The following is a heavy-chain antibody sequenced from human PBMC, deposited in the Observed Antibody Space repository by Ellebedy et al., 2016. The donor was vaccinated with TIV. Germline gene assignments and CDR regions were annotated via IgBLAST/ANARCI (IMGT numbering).Heavy chain of an antibody. CDR2: ISSSGTYI. V-gene: IGHV3-21*01. CDR1: GFTFTNYY. Sequence: GGSLRLXXSASGFTFTNYYFNWVRQAPGKGLEWVASISSSGTYIYYADSVKGRFTVSRDNARDTLFLQMNSLRVEDTAIYYCAKAAAGSQDRLDYWGQGTLVSVSS. D-gene: IGHD6-13*01. J-gene: IGHJ4*02. CDR3: AKAAAGSQDRLDY.